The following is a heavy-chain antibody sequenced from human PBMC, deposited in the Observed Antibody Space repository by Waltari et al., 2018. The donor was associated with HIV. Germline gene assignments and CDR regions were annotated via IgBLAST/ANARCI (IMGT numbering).Heavy chain of an antibody. CDR1: GFTVSSNY. J-gene: IGHJ6*02. V-gene: IGHV3-53*04. D-gene: IGHD6-6*01. Sequence: EVQLVESGGGLVQPGGSLRLSCAASGFTVSSNYMSWVRQAPGKGLEWVSFIYSGGSTYYADSVKGRFTISRHNSKNTLYLQMNSLRAEDTAVYYCARDAEYTTTGRGYYGMDVWGQGTTVTVSS. CDR2: IYSGGST. CDR3: ARDAEYTTTGRGYYGMDV.